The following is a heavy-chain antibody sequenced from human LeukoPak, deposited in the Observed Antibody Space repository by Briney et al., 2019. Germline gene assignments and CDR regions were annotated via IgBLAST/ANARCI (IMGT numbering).Heavy chain of an antibody. CDR2: IYYSGST. CDR1: GGSISSYY. J-gene: IGHJ4*02. CDR3: AREVGTGYFDY. D-gene: IGHD1-1*01. Sequence: LSETLSLTCTVSGGSISSYYWSWIRQPPGKGLEWIGYIYYSGSTNYNPSLKSRVTISVDTSKNQFSLKLSSVTAADTAVYYCAREVGTGYFDYWGQGTLVTVSS. V-gene: IGHV4-59*01.